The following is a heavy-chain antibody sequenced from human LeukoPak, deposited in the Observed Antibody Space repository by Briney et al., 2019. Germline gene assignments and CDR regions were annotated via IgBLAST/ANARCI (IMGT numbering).Heavy chain of an antibody. Sequence: SETLSLTCNVSGGSINNNSYYWGWIRQPPGKGLEWIGNIFYSGSTYYNPSLKSRVTISLDTSKNHFSLKLSSVTAADTAVYYCAREVGGRLTLTVVVTQRDVFDVWGQGTLVSVSS. CDR3: AREVGGRLTLTVVVTQRDVFDV. J-gene: IGHJ3*01. CDR1: GGSINNNSYY. V-gene: IGHV4-39*07. D-gene: IGHD3-22*01. CDR2: IFYSGST.